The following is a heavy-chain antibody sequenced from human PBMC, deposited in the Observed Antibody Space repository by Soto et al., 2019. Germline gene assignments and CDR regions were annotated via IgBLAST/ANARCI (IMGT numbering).Heavy chain of an antibody. D-gene: IGHD3-10*01. J-gene: IGHJ3*02. CDR1: GFSFSSYW. CDR2: IKQDGSEK. V-gene: IGHV3-7*04. Sequence: GGSLRLSCAASGFSFSSYWMTWVRQAPGKGLEWVANIKQDGSEKFYVDSVKGRFTISRDNAKNSLYLQMNSLRAEDTAVYYCARGAGSYFRRVVGAFDIWGQGTMVTVSS. CDR3: ARGAGSYFRRVVGAFDI.